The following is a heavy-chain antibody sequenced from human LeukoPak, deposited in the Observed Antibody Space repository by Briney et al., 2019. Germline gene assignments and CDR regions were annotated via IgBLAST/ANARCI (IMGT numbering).Heavy chain of an antibody. CDR3: ARDAPKNHIVVVTALSNAFDI. CDR1: GYTFTSYD. Sequence: APVKVSCKASGYTFTSYDINWVRQATGQGLEWMGWMNPNSGNTGYAQKFQGRVTMTRNTSISTAYMELSSLRSEDTAVYYCARDAPKNHIVVVTALSNAFDIWGQGTMVTVSS. D-gene: IGHD2-21*02. J-gene: IGHJ3*02. CDR2: MNPNSGNT. V-gene: IGHV1-8*01.